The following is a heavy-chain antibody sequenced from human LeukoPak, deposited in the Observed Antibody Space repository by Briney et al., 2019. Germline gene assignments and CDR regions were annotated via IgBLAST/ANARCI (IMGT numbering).Heavy chain of an antibody. J-gene: IGHJ4*02. CDR2: IYYSGIT. CDR1: SGSLRSGGHY. CDR3: ARHDYYYGSGSYMDY. Sequence: PSETLSLTCTVSSGSLRSGGHYWSWIRQPPGKGLEWIGYIYYSGITYLNPSLKSRVNISVDTSKNQFSLKLTSVTAADTAVYYCARHDYYYGSGSYMDYWGQRTLVTVSS. V-gene: IGHV4-30-4*01. D-gene: IGHD3-10*01.